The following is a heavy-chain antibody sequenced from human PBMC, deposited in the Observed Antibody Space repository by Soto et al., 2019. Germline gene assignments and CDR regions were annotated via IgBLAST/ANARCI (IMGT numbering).Heavy chain of an antibody. CDR1: GGSFSGYY. CDR3: ARILIVGATVVWYFDY. V-gene: IGHV4-34*01. Sequence: PSETLSLTFAVYGGSFSGYYWSWIRKPPGKGLEWIGKINHSGSTNYNPSLKSRVTISVDTSKNQFSLKLSSVTAADTAVYYCARILIVGATVVWYFDYWGQGTMVTVSS. J-gene: IGHJ4*02. D-gene: IGHD1-26*01. CDR2: INHSGST.